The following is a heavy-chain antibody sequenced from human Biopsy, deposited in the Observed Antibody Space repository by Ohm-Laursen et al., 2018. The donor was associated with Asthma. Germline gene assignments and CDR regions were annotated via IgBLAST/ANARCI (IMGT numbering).Heavy chain of an antibody. J-gene: IGHJ4*02. Sequence: SLRLSCAASGFTFRTYSTSWVRQAPGKGLEWVSGISGDAQRTYYEDSVKGRFTISRDNSKNTIYLQLNSLRAEDTAVYYCAKDWKSLYVQYFFEYWGQGTLVTVSS. CDR3: AKDWKSLYVQYFFEY. D-gene: IGHD5/OR15-5a*01. CDR1: GFTFRTYS. CDR2: ISGDAQRT. V-gene: IGHV3-23*01.